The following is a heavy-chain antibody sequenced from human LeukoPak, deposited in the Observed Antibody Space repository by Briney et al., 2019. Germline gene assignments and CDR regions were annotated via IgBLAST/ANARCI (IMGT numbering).Heavy chain of an antibody. CDR2: IGPDGGTT. D-gene: IGHD6-13*01. CDR1: GLTYSANY. CDR3: ARGAQLTDY. V-gene: IGHV3-64*01. Sequence: GGSLRLSCAVSGLTYSANYMSWIRQAPGKGLEYVSGIGPDGGTTYYAKSVKGRFTISRDNSKSMVYLQMGSLTADDMAVYYCARGAQLTDYWGQGTLVTVSS. J-gene: IGHJ4*02.